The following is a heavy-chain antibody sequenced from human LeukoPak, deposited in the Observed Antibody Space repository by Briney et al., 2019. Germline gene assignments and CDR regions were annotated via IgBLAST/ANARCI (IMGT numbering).Heavy chain of an antibody. J-gene: IGHJ4*02. V-gene: IGHV3-48*03. CDR3: ARDGEFYYDSSSY. CDR2: ISVIGYNI. CDR1: GFTFSSYE. Sequence: GGSLRLSCAASGFTFSSYEMNWVRQAPGKGLEWVSYISVIGYNIYYADSVKGRFTISRDNAKNSLYLQMNSLRAEDTAVYYCARDGEFYYDSSSYWGQGSLVTVSS. D-gene: IGHD3-22*01.